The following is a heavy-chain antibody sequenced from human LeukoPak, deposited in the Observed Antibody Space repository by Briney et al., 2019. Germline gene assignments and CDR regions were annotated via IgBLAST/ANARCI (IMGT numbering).Heavy chain of an antibody. V-gene: IGHV1-69*13. CDR2: IIPIFGTA. CDR1: GGTFSSYA. CDR3: ARVGLPDTYYYYYYMDV. Sequence: WASVKVSCKASGGTFSSYAISWVRQAPGQGLEWMGGIIPIFGTANYAQKFQGRVTITADESTSTAYMELSSLRSEDTAVYYCARVGLPDTYYYYYYMDVWGKGTTVTVSS. D-gene: IGHD2-2*01. J-gene: IGHJ6*03.